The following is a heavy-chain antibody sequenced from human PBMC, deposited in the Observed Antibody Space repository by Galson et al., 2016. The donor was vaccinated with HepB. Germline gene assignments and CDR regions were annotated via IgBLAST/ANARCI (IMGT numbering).Heavy chain of an antibody. Sequence: SLRLSCAASDFTFSSYAMHWVRQAPGKGLDWVAVIVHDGTSQHYGDSVRGRFTVSRDNSKNTVFVHMTSLETEDTAVYFCARGWSDFDVWGQGTLVIVSS. D-gene: IGHD2-15*01. CDR1: DFTFSSYA. CDR2: IVHDGTSQ. V-gene: IGHV3-30*04. CDR3: ARGWSDFDV. J-gene: IGHJ4*02.